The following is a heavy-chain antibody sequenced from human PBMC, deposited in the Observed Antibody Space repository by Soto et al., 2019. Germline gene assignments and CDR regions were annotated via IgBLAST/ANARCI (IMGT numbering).Heavy chain of an antibody. J-gene: IGHJ4*02. CDR1: GFTFSSYS. V-gene: IGHV3-21*01. Sequence: EVQLVESGGGLVKPGGSLRLSCAASGFTFSSYSMNWVRQAPGKGLEWVSSISSSSSYIYYADSVKGRFTISRDNAKXXXXXXXXXXXAEDXXXYYCARDQPGYSYGYGLGYWGQGTLVTVSS. D-gene: IGHD5-18*01. CDR2: ISSSSSYI. CDR3: ARDQPGYSYGYGLGY.